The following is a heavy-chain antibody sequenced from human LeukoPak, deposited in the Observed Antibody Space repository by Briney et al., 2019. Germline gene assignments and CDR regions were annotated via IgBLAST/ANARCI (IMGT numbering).Heavy chain of an antibody. CDR3: AREGTAATATSNWFDP. Sequence: GESLKISCKASGYTFTAYWIAWVRQMPGKGLEWMGIIYPADSDTRYSPSFQGQVTISADESRSTAYLQWSSLKASDTATYYCAREGTAATATSNWFDPRGQGTLVTVSS. CDR1: GYTFTAYW. V-gene: IGHV5-51*01. D-gene: IGHD6-13*01. CDR2: IYPADSDT. J-gene: IGHJ5*02.